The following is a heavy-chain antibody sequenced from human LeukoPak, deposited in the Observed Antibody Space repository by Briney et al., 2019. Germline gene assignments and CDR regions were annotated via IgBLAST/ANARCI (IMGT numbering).Heavy chain of an antibody. CDR1: GGSFSGYY. D-gene: IGHD4-17*01. V-gene: IGHV4-34*01. CDR3: ARGTMTTVTYYFGY. J-gene: IGHJ4*02. CDR2: INHSGST. Sequence: SETLSLTCAVYGGSFSGYYWSWIRQPPGKGLEWIGEINHSGSTNYNPSLKSRVTISVDTSKNQFSLKLSSVTAADTAVYYCARGTMTTVTYYFGYWGQGTLVTVSS.